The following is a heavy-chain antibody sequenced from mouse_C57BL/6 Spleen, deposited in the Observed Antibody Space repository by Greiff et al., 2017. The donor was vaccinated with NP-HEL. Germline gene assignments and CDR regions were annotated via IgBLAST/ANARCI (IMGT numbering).Heavy chain of an antibody. J-gene: IGHJ2*01. CDR2: IYPGDGDT. CDR1: GYAFSSSW. Sequence: VQLQQSGPELVKPGASVKISCKASGYAFSSSWMNWVKQRPGKGLEWIGRIYPGDGDTNYNGKFKGKATLTADKSSSTAYMQLSSLTSEDSAVYFCARLPLGYGSSYLYYFDYWGQGTTLTVSS. D-gene: IGHD1-1*01. CDR3: ARLPLGYGSSYLYYFDY. V-gene: IGHV1-82*01.